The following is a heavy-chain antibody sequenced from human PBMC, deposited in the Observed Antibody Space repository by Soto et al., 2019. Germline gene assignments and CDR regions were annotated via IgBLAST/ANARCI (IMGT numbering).Heavy chain of an antibody. CDR1: GGYNHSSPYY. Sequence: SEINSHTCTVSGGYNHSSPYYWGWIRQPPGKGLEWIGSIYYSGSTYYNPSLKSRVTISVDTSKNQFSLKLSSVTAADTAVYYCASRFLEWLLFDYWGQG. CDR2: IYYSGST. D-gene: IGHD3-3*01. J-gene: IGHJ4*02. V-gene: IGHV4-39*01. CDR3: ASRFLEWLLFDY.